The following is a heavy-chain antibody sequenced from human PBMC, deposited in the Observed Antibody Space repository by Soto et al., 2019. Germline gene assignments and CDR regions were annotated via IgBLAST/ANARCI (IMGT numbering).Heavy chain of an antibody. CDR1: GFTFSSYS. V-gene: IGHV3-48*01. J-gene: IGHJ3*02. CDR2: ISSSSSTI. D-gene: IGHD3-10*01. Sequence: ESGGGLVQPGGSLRLSCAASGFTFSSYSMNWVRQAPGKGLEWVSYISSSSSTIYYADSVKGRFTISRDNAKNSLYLQMNSLRAEDTAVYYCARDPRGGYYGSGAGAFDIWGQGTMVTVSS. CDR3: ARDPRGGYYGSGAGAFDI.